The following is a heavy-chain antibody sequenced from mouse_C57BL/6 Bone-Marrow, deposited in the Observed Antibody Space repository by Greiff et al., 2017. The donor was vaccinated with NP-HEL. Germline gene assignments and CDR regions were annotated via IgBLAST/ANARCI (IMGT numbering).Heavy chain of an antibody. CDR1: GFNIKDDY. CDR3: TTGVEGDY. J-gene: IGHJ2*01. CDR2: IDPENGDT. D-gene: IGHD1-1*01. Sequence: EVKLMESGAELVRPGASVKLSCTASGFNIKDDYMHWVKQRPEQGLEWIGWIDPENGDTEYASKFQGKATITADTSSNTAYLQLSSLTSEDTAVYYCTTGVEGDYWGQGTTLTVSS. V-gene: IGHV14-4*01.